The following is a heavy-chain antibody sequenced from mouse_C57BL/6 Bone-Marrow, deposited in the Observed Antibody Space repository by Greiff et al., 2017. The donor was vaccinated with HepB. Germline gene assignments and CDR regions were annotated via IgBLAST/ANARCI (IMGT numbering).Heavy chain of an antibody. V-gene: IGHV1-81*01. CDR2: IYPRSGNT. D-gene: IGHD2-4*01. J-gene: IGHJ1*03. CDR1: GYTFTSYG. CDR3: ANDYDWYFDV. Sequence: VKLMESGAELARPGASVKLSCKASGYTFTSYGISWVKQRTGQGLEWIGEIYPRSGNTYYNEKFKGKATLTADKSSSTAYMELRSLTSEDSAVYFCANDYDWYFDVWGTGTTVTVSS.